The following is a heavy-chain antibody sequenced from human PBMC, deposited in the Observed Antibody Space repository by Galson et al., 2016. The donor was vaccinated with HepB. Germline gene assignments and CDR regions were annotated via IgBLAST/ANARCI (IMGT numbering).Heavy chain of an antibody. CDR1: GFSVSDNY. D-gene: IGHD2-15*01. CDR2: IYSDGRT. J-gene: IGHJ1*01. V-gene: IGHV3-53*01. CDR3: ATRLGYCRGGTCFGRY. Sequence: SLRLSCAVSGFSVSDNYMSWVRQAPGKGLEWVSLIYSDGRTHHAESVKGRFTISRDNTKNTVYLQMNSLRVEDSAIYYCATRLGYCRGGTCFGRYWGQGSLVIVSS.